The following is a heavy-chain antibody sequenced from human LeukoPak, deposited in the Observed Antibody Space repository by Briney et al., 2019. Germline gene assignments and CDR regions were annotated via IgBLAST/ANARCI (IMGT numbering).Heavy chain of an antibody. CDR1: GYSISSGYY. CDR3: ARGTTRLCPDY. D-gene: IGHD2-2*01. V-gene: IGHV4-38-2*01. CDR2: FYHGVGT. J-gene: IGHJ4*02. Sequence: SETLSLTCAVSGYSISSGYYWGWIRQPPGKGLEWIGSFYHGVGTYYNPSLKSRVTMSADTSKNQFSLKLSSVTAADMAVYYCARGTTRLCPDYWGQGTLVTVSS.